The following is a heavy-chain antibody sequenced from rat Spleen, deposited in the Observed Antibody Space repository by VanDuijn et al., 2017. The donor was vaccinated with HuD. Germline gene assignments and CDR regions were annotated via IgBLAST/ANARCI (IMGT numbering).Heavy chain of an antibody. CDR2: ISPSGGST. J-gene: IGHJ2*01. V-gene: IGHV5-19*01. D-gene: IGHD3-3*01. CDR3: ARQHDSAPFDY. CDR1: GFTFNNRA. Sequence: EGQLVESGGGLVQPGRSLKLSCVASGFTFNNRAMHWILQAPKKGLEWVATISPSGGSTHYGDSVKGRFTISRDNAQNTLYLQMDRLTSEDTATYHCARQHDSAPFDYWGQGVRVTVSS.